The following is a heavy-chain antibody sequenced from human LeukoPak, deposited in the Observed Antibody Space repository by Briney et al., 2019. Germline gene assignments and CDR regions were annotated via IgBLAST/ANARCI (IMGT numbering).Heavy chain of an antibody. Sequence: ASVKVSCKASGYTFTGYYMHWVRQAPGQGLEWMGWINPNSGGTNYAQNFQGRVTMTRDTSISTAYMELSRLRSDDTAVYSCARGGSSDAYYYYYYYMDVWGKGTTVTVSS. CDR1: GYTFTGYY. CDR3: ARGGSSDAYYYYYYYMDV. D-gene: IGHD6-6*01. J-gene: IGHJ6*03. V-gene: IGHV1-2*02. CDR2: INPNSGGT.